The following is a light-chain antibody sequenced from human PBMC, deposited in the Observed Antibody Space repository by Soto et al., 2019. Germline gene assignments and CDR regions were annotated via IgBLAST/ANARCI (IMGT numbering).Light chain of an antibody. J-gene: IGKJ4*01. CDR2: GAS. CDR3: QQYGSSPPIT. V-gene: IGKV3-20*01. CDR1: QSVSSNY. Sequence: DIVLTQSPGTLSLSPGERATLSCRASQSVSSNYLAWYQQKPGQAPRLLIYGASTRATGVPDRFSGSGSGTDFTLTISRLEPEDSAVYYCQQYGSSPPITFGGGTKVDIK.